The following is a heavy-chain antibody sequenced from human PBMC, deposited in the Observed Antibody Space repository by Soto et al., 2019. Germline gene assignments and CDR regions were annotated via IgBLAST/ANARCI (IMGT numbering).Heavy chain of an antibody. CDR3: ERGRGELDV. J-gene: IGHJ6*03. V-gene: IGHV4-34*01. Sequence: SDTLSLTCSVYGLSLIDEYCHWLRQPPVNGLEWIGEINHSGNSNYNPSLISQVTISIDKYKNKLSLNLRYVYAADTAVYYCERGRGELDVWGKGNTLNVSS. CDR2: INHSGNS. D-gene: IGHD2-21*01. CDR1: GLSLIDEY.